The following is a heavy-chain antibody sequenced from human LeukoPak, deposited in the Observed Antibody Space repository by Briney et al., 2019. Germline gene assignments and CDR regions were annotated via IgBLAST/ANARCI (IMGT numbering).Heavy chain of an antibody. V-gene: IGHV4-61*02. D-gene: IGHD3-22*01. Sequence: SETLSLTCTVSGGSISSGSYYWSRIRQPAGKGLEWIGRIYISGSTNYNPSLKSRVTMSVDTSKNQFSLKLTSVTAADTAVYYCARDPYYESSGYYRDYWGQGTLVTVSS. CDR3: ARDPYYESSGYYRDY. J-gene: IGHJ4*02. CDR1: GGSISSGSYY. CDR2: IYISGST.